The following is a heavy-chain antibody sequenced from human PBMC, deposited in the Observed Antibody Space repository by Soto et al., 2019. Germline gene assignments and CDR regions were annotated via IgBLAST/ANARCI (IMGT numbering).Heavy chain of an antibody. D-gene: IGHD3-3*01. V-gene: IGHV1-18*01. Sequence: QVQLVQSGAEVKKPGASVKVSCKASGYTFTSYGISWVRQAPGQGLEWMGWISAYNGNTNYAQKLQGRVTMTTDTSTSTAYMGLRSLRSDDTAVYYCARDRLSDFWSGYSLYYYGMDVWGQGTTVTVSS. J-gene: IGHJ6*02. CDR2: ISAYNGNT. CDR1: GYTFTSYG. CDR3: ARDRLSDFWSGYSLYYYGMDV.